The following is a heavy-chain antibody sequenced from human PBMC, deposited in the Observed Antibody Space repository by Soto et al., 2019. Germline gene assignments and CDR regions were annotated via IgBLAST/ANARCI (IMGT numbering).Heavy chain of an antibody. CDR2: ISSSSSYI. J-gene: IGHJ6*02. CDR3: ARDPGDYYDDYYGMDV. V-gene: IGHV3-21*01. D-gene: IGHD4-17*01. Sequence: EVQLVESGGGLVKPGGSLRLSCAASGFTFSSYSMNWVRQAPGKGLEWVSSISSSSSYIYYADSVKGRFTISRDNAKNSLYLQMNSLRAEDTAVYYCARDPGDYYDDYYGMDVWGQGTTVTVSS. CDR1: GFTFSSYS.